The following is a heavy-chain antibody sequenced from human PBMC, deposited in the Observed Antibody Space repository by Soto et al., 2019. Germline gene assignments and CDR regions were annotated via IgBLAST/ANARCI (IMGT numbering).Heavy chain of an antibody. CDR3: ARQIVVVPAATKTSWFXP. Sequence: SETLSLTCTVSGGSVSSYYWSWIRQPPGKGLEWIGYIYYSGSTNYNPSLKSRVTISVDTSKNQFSLKLSSVTAADTAVYYCARQIVVVPAATKTSWFXPWGQGTLVTVSS. D-gene: IGHD2-2*01. CDR2: IYYSGST. CDR1: GGSVSSYY. V-gene: IGHV4-59*08. J-gene: IGHJ5*02.